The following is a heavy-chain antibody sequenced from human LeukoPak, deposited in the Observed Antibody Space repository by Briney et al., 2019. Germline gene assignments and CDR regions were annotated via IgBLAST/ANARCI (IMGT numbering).Heavy chain of an antibody. V-gene: IGHV4-59*01. CDR1: GGSISSYY. Sequence: AETLSLTCAVSGGSISSYYWSWVRQPPGKGLEWIAYIYYSGSTNYNPSLKSRVTISVDTSKNQFSLKLNSVTAADTAVYYCTRGFYYFDHWGQGTLVTVSS. CDR3: TRGFYYFDH. J-gene: IGHJ4*02. D-gene: IGHD2/OR15-2a*01. CDR2: IYYSGST.